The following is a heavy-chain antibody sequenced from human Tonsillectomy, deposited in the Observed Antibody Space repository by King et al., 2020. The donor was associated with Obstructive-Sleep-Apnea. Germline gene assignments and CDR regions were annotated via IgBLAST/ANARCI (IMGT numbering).Heavy chain of an antibody. V-gene: IGHV3-33*06. Sequence: QLVQSVGGVVQPGRSLRLSCAASGFTFSSYGMHLVRQAPGKGRELGAGIWYDGSNKYYADSVKGRFTLSGDNSKNTLYLQMNSLRSEDTVVYYCAKVYGLTTVTTIYYYGMDVWGQGTTVTVSS. CDR1: GFTFSSYG. CDR3: AKVYGLTTVTTIYYYGMDV. J-gene: IGHJ6*02. D-gene: IGHD4-11*01. CDR2: IWYDGSNK.